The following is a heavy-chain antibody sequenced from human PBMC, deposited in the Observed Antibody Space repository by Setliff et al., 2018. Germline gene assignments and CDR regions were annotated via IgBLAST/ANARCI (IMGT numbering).Heavy chain of an antibody. D-gene: IGHD3-3*01. CDR2: FNRNDGST. CDR3: ARSSVVGGYSTTYYFDYMDV. V-gene: IGHV3-20*04. CDR1: GFTFGDYG. J-gene: IGHJ6*03. Sequence: GGSLRLSCAASGFTFGDYGLSWVRQGPGKGLEWVSGFNRNDGSTSYADSVKGRFTISRENAKNSFYLQMNSLAAGDTAVYYCARSSVVGGYSTTYYFDYMDVWGKGTTVTVSS.